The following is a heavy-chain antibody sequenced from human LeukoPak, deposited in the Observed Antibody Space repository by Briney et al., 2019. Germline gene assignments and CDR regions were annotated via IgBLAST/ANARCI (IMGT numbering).Heavy chain of an antibody. CDR2: ISSSRSYI. CDR1: GFTFSSYT. V-gene: IGHV3-21*01. D-gene: IGHD2-2*01. Sequence: PGGSLRLSCAASGFTFSSYTMNWVRQAPGKGLEWVSSISSSRSYIYNADSVKGRFTISRDNAKNSLYLQMNSLRAEDTAVYYCARDHCSSTSCFPSGTNYFDSWGQGTPVTVSS. J-gene: IGHJ4*02. CDR3: ARDHCSSTSCFPSGTNYFDS.